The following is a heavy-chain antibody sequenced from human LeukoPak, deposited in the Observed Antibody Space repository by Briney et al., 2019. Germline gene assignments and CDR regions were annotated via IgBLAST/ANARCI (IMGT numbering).Heavy chain of an antibody. V-gene: IGHV3-7*04. D-gene: IGHD2-2*01. J-gene: IGHJ3*02. Sequence: PGGCLRLSCAASGFPFSTFCMTCGRQAPGKGVGWVANMRQDGSEKYYVDSVEGRVTISRDNAKKSLFLQMNSLRGEDTAVYYFARDMRGDGFDIWGQGTMVTVSS. CDR1: GFPFSTFC. CDR3: ARDMRGDGFDI. CDR2: MRQDGSEK.